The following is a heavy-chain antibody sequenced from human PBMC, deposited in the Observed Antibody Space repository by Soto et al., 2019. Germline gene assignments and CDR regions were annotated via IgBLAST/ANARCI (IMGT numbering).Heavy chain of an antibody. V-gene: IGHV3-30*18. CDR2: ISYDGSKK. J-gene: IGHJ3*02. CDR3: AKAYSGTFDI. D-gene: IGHD1-26*01. CDR1: GFTFSSYD. Sequence: PGGSLRLSCAVSGFTFSSYDIHWVRQAPGKGLEWVAVISYDGSKKYYADSVKGQFTISRDNSKNTLYLQMNSLRAEDTAVYYCAKAYSGTFDIWGQGTMVTVSS.